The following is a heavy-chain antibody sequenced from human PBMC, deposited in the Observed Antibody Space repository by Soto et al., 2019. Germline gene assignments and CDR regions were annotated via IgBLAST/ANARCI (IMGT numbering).Heavy chain of an antibody. CDR1: GGSISSYY. Sequence: PSGTLSLTCTVSGGSISSYYWSWIRQPPGKGLEWIGYIYYSGSTNYNPSLKSRVTISVDTSKNQFSLKLSSVTAADTAVYYCARDSXRMYYDTWSGYDYGMDVWGQGTTVTVSS. CDR2: IYYSGST. D-gene: IGHD3-3*01. V-gene: IGHV4-59*01. J-gene: IGHJ6*01. CDR3: ARDSXRMYYDTWSGYDYGMDV.